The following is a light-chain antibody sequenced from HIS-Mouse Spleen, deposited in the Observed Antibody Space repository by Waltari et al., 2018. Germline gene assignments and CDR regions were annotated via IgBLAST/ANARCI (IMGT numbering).Light chain of an antibody. CDR2: DVS. Sequence: QSALTQPASVSGSPGQSITISCTGTSSDVGGYNYVSWYQPHPGKAPKLMIYDVSNRPSRVSNRFSASTSGNTASLTISGLQAEDEADYYCSSYTSSSFNVVFGGGTKLTVL. CDR1: SSDVGGYNY. V-gene: IGLV2-14*03. J-gene: IGLJ2*01. CDR3: SSYTSSSFNVV.